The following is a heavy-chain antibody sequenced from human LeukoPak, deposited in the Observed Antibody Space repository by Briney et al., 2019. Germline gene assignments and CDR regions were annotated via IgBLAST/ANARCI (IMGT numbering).Heavy chain of an antibody. CDR1: GFTFSSYA. CDR3: ASDMSYSGYYIDY. V-gene: IGHV3-30-3*01. J-gene: IGHJ4*02. D-gene: IGHD3-3*01. CDR2: ISYDGSNE. Sequence: GGSLRLSCAASGFTFSSYAMHWVRQAPGKGLEWVALISYDGSNEYYAASVKGRFTVSRDNSKNTLYLQMNSLRAEDTAVYYCASDMSYSGYYIDYWGQGTLVTVSS.